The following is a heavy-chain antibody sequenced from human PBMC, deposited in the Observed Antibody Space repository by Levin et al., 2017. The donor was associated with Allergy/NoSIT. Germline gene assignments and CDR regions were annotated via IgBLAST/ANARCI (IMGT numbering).Heavy chain of an antibody. J-gene: IGHJ3*02. D-gene: IGHD1-20*01. Sequence: AASVKVSCKASGGTFSSYAISWVRQAPGQGLEWMGGIIPIFGTANYAQKFQGRVTITADESTSTAYMELSSLRSEDTAVYYCARSLYNWNDGGLSDAFESWGQGTMVTVAS. CDR1: GGTFSSYA. CDR3: ARSLYNWNDGGLSDAFES. V-gene: IGHV1-69*13. CDR2: IIPIFGTA.